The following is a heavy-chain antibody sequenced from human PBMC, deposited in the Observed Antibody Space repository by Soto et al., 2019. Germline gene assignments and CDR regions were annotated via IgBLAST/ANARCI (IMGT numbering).Heavy chain of an antibody. CDR3: ARDSGAHDY. Sequence: SETLSLTCTVSGGSISSSSYYWGWIRQHPGKGLEWIGYIYYSGSTYYNPSLKSRVTISVDTSKNQFSLKLSSVTAADTAVYYCARDSGAHDYWGQGTLVTVSS. J-gene: IGHJ4*02. D-gene: IGHD3-10*01. V-gene: IGHV4-31*03. CDR2: IYYSGST. CDR1: GGSISSSSYY.